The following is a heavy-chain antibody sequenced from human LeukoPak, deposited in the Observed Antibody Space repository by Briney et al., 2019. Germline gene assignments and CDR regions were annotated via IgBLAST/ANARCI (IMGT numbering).Heavy chain of an antibody. V-gene: IGHV3-9*01. Sequence: PGGSLRLSCAASGFTFDDYAMHWVRQAPGKGLEWVSGISWNGGSIGYADSVKGRFTISRDNAKNSLYLQMNSLRAEDTALYYCGKGRGWIAVAGTNNLRIDYWGQGTLVTVSS. CDR2: ISWNGGSI. CDR3: GKGRGWIAVAGTNNLRIDY. J-gene: IGHJ4*02. CDR1: GFTFDDYA. D-gene: IGHD6-19*01.